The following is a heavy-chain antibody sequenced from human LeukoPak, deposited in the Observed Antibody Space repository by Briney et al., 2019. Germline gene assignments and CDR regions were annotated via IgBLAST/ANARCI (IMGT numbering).Heavy chain of an antibody. D-gene: IGHD3-22*01. V-gene: IGHV3-21*01. CDR1: GFTFSTYT. CDR3: VRGDSRDY. Sequence: TGGSLRLSCAASGFTFSTYTMNWVRQAPGKGLEWVSSVSSSSSYIYYGDSVKGRFTISRDNAKNSLYLQMNSLRAEDTAVYYCVRGDSRDYWGQGTLVTVSS. J-gene: IGHJ4*02. CDR2: VSSSSSYI.